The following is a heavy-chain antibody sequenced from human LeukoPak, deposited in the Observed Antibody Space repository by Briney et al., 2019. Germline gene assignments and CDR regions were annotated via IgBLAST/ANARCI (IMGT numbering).Heavy chain of an antibody. D-gene: IGHD3-22*01. J-gene: IGHJ4*02. V-gene: IGHV3-48*04. CDR2: ISTSGTTI. CDR1: GFTFSSSS. CDR3: ARDFYYDSSGSQLQFDY. Sequence: GGSLRLSCAASGFTFSSSSMNWVRQAPGRGLEWVSYISTSGTTIYYADSVKGRFTISRDNAKNSLYLQMNSLRAEDTAVYYCARDFYYDSSGSQLQFDYWGQGTLVTVSS.